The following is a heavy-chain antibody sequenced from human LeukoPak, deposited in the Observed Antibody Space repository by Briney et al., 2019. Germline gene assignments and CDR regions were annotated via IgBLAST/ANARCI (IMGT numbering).Heavy chain of an antibody. V-gene: IGHV4-59*01. D-gene: IGHD5-12*01. CDR3: ARDGTVATNWFDP. CDR2: IYYSGST. J-gene: IGHJ5*02. Sequence: SETLSLTCTVSGGSISSYYWSWIRQPPGKGLECMGYIYYSGSTNYNPSLKSRVTISVDTSKNQFSLKLSSVPAADTAVYYCARDGTVATNWFDPRGQGTLVTVSS. CDR1: GGSISSYY.